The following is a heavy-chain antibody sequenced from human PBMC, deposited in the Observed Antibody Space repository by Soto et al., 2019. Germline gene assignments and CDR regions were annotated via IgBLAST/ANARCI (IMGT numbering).Heavy chain of an antibody. Sequence: QVQLVQSGAEVKKPGTSVKVSCKASGGTFSSYAISWVRQAPGQGLEWMGGIIPIFGTANYAQKFQGRVTISADEPPSTAYMELGSLRSEETAVYYCARATKTITMIRLGAFDIWGQGTMITVSS. CDR2: IIPIFGTA. J-gene: IGHJ3*02. CDR3: ARATKTITMIRLGAFDI. D-gene: IGHD3-22*01. CDR1: GGTFSSYA. V-gene: IGHV1-69*01.